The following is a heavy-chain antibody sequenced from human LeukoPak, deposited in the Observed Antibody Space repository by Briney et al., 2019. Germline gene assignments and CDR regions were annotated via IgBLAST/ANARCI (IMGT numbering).Heavy chain of an antibody. Sequence: GGSLRLSCSASGFTFGDHAMSWVRQAPGKGLEWVGFIRSKGYGGTTEHAASVEGRFSLSRDDSKSFVYLQMSSLKTEDTAVYYCTRVRSGNDFDYWGQGTLVTVSS. D-gene: IGHD3-10*01. CDR2: IRSKGYGGTT. J-gene: IGHJ4*02. CDR1: GFTFGDHA. V-gene: IGHV3-49*04. CDR3: TRVRSGNDFDY.